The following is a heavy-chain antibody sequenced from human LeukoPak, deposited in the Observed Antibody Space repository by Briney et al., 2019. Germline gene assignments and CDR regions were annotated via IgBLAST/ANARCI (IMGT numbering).Heavy chain of an antibody. J-gene: IGHJ3*02. V-gene: IGHV4-59*01. Sequence: PSETLSLTCSASGGSISSYYWSWIRQPPGKGLEWIGYIFYSGSTNYNPYLKSRVTISVDTSKNQFSLKLSYVTAADTAVYYCARDPSYYYDSSGSNDAFDIWGQGTMVTVSS. D-gene: IGHD3-22*01. CDR1: GGSISSYY. CDR2: IFYSGST. CDR3: ARDPSYYYDSSGSNDAFDI.